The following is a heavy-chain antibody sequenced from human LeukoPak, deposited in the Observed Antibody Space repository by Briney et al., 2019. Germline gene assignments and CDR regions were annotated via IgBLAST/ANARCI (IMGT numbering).Heavy chain of an antibody. CDR1: GFTFSSYW. CDR3: ARAGGYYYDSSGYAADFDY. CDR2: IKEDGRQK. J-gene: IGHJ4*02. Sequence: GGSLRLSCAASGFTFSSYWMSWVRQAPGKGLEWVANIKEDGRQKYYVDSVKGRFTISRDNAKNSLYLQMNSLRAEDTALYYCARAGGYYYDSSGYAADFDYWGQGTLVTVSS. D-gene: IGHD3-22*01. V-gene: IGHV3-7*03.